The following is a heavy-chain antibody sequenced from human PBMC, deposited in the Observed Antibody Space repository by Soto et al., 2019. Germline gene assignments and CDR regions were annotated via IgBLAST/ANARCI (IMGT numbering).Heavy chain of an antibody. V-gene: IGHV3-23*01. J-gene: IGHJ4*02. D-gene: IGHD1-1*01. CDR3: ARVQILQFENIFDY. CDR2: ISGGGSST. CDR1: GFTFSNYV. Sequence: VGSLRLSCTASGFTFSNYVMSWVRQAPGRGLEWVSAISGGGSSTFYADSVKGRFVISRDNSKNTIHLQLDSLRAEDTAVYFCARVQILQFENIFDYWRQGALVTVSS.